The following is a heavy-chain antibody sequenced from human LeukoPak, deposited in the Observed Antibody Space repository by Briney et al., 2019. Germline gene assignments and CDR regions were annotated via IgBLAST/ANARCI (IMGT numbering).Heavy chain of an antibody. Sequence: PGGSLRLSCAASGFIVSSNYMSWVRQAPGKGLEWVSVIYSGGSTYYADSVKGRFTISRDNSKNTLYLQMNSLRAEDTAVYYCAREGITMVRSRAFDIWGQGTMVTVSS. J-gene: IGHJ3*02. CDR3: AREGITMVRSRAFDI. CDR2: IYSGGST. D-gene: IGHD3-10*01. CDR1: GFIVSSNY. V-gene: IGHV3-53*01.